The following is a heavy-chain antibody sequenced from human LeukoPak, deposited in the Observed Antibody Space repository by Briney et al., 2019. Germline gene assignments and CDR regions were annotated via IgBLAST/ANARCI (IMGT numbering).Heavy chain of an antibody. CDR1: GFTFSSYA. J-gene: IGHJ5*02. CDR3: ARDRAPFYDFWSGYGKNWFDP. V-gene: IGHV3-30*01. Sequence: PGRFLSLSCAASGFTFSSYAMHWVRQAPGKGLEWVAVISYDGSNKYYADSAKGRFTISRDNSKNTLYLQMNSLRAEDTAVYYCARDRAPFYDFWSGYGKNWFDPWGQGTLVTVSS. D-gene: IGHD3-3*01. CDR2: ISYDGSNK.